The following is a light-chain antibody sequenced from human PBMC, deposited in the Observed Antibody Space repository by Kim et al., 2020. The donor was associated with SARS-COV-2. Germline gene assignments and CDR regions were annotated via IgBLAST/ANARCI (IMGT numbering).Light chain of an antibody. J-gene: IGKJ4*01. CDR3: QQRSDWPLT. V-gene: IGKV3-11*01. CDR2: VAS. CDR1: QSVSSY. Sequence: EIVLTQSPATLSLSPGERATLSCRASQSVSSYLAWYQQKPGQAPRLLIYVASQRAPGIPARFSGSGSGTDFTLTISSLEPEDFAVYYCQQRSDWPLTFGGGTKVDFK.